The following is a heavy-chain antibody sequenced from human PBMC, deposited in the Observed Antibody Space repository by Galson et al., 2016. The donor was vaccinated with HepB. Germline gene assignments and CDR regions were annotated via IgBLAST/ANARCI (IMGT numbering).Heavy chain of an antibody. CDR2: IWFDGSEK. D-gene: IGHD3-10*01. V-gene: IGHV3-33*03. CDR3: ARAVYSDAGGLSRYFDL. CDR1: GFTFRSYG. J-gene: IGHJ2*01. Sequence: SLRLSCAASGFTFRSYGMHWFRQAPGKGLEWVAVIWFDGSEKYYADSVEGRFAISRDNSEKTLFLQMNSLRGDDTAVSYCARAVYSDAGGLSRYFDLWGRGTLVTVSS.